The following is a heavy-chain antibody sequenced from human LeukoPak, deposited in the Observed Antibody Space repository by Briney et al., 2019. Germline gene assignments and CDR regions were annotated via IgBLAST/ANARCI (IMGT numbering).Heavy chain of an antibody. D-gene: IGHD3-3*01. CDR1: GYTFTGYY. J-gene: IGHJ6*02. CDR3: ARDRPFGVVIRQDYYYYGMDV. V-gene: IGHV1-2*02. Sequence: VSVKVSCKASGYTFTGYYMHWVRQAPGQGLEWMGWINPNSGGTNYAQKFQGRVTMTRDTSISTAYMELGRLRSDDTAVYYCARDRPFGVVIRQDYYYYGMDVWGQGTTVTVSS. CDR2: INPNSGGT.